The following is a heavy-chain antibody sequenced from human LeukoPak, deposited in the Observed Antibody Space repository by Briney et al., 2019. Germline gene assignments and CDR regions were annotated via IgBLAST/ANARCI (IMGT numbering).Heavy chain of an antibody. V-gene: IGHV4-34*01. CDR3: ARGPGISLVRGALELDY. Sequence: SETLSLTCAVYGGPFSGYYWSWIRQPPGKGLEWIGEINHSGSTNYNPSLKSRLTISVDTSNNQFFLQLISVTAADTAVYYCARGPGISLVRGALELDYWGQGTLVTVSS. J-gene: IGHJ4*02. D-gene: IGHD3-10*01. CDR2: INHSGST. CDR1: GGPFSGYY.